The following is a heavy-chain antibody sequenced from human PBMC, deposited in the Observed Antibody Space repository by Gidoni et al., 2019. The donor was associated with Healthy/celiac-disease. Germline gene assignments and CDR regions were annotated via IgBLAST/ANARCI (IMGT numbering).Heavy chain of an antibody. D-gene: IGHD1-26*01. CDR2: ISSSSSYI. J-gene: IGHJ3*02. CDR3: ARDEWELLAHDAFDI. V-gene: IGHV3-21*01. Sequence: EVQLVESGGGLVKPGGSLRLSCAASGFTFSSYSMNWVRQAPGKGLEWVSSISSSSSYIYYADSVKGRFTISRDNAKNSLYLQMNSLRAEDTAVYYCARDEWELLAHDAFDIWGQGTMVTVSS. CDR1: GFTFSSYS.